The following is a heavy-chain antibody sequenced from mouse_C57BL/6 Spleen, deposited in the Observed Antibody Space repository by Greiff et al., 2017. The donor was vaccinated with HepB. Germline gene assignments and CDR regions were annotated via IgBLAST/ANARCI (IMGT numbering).Heavy chain of an antibody. Sequence: VQLVESGPGLVQPSQSLSITCTVSGFSLTSYGVHWVRQSPGKGLEWLGVIWRGGSTDYNAAFMSRLSITKDNSKSQVFFKMNSLQADDTAIYYYAKGWDDERAWFAYWGQGTLVTVSA. CDR1: GFSLTSYG. CDR2: IWRGGST. J-gene: IGHJ3*01. D-gene: IGHD4-1*01. V-gene: IGHV2-5*01. CDR3: AKGWDDERAWFAY.